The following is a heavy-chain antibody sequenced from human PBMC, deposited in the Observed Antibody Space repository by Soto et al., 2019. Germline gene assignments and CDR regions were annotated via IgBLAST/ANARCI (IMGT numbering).Heavy chain of an antibody. D-gene: IGHD4-17*01. CDR3: ARAGMTTVTSYYFDY. Sequence: RASVKVSCKASGGTFSSDAISGVRQAPGQGLEWMGGIIPIFGTANYAQKFQGRVTITADESTSTAYMELSSLRSEDTAVYYCARAGMTTVTSYYFDYWGQGTLVTVSS. CDR1: GGTFSSDA. J-gene: IGHJ4*02. V-gene: IGHV1-69*13. CDR2: IIPIFGTA.